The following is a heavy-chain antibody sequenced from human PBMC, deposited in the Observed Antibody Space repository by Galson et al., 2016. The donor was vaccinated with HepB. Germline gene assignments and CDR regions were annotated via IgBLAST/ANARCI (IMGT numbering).Heavy chain of an antibody. CDR1: GYRFTSYW. CDR3: ARGDRVAYDAFDI. Sequence: QSGAEVKKPGESLKISCKGSGYRFTSYWISWVRQMPGKGLEWMGRIDPSDSYTSYSPSFQGHATTSADKSISTAYLQWNSLKAADTAMYYCARGDRVAYDAFDIWGQGTMVTVSS. V-gene: IGHV5-10-1*01. D-gene: IGHD2-15*01. CDR2: IDPSDSYT. J-gene: IGHJ3*02.